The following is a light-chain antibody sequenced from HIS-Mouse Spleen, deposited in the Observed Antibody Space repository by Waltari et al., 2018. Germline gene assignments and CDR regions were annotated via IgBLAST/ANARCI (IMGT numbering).Light chain of an antibody. V-gene: IGLV3-10*01. Sequence: SYELTQPPSVSVSPGPTARITCSGTALPTTYAYWYQQKSGQAPVLVIYEDSKRPSGIPERFSGSSSGTMATLTISGAQVEDEADYYCYSTDSSGNHRVFGGGTKLTVL. CDR3: YSTDSSGNHRV. J-gene: IGLJ2*01. CDR1: ALPTTY. CDR2: EDS.